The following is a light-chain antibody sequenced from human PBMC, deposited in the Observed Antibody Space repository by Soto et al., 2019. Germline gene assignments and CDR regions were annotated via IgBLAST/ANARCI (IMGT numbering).Light chain of an antibody. J-gene: IGLJ2*01. V-gene: IGLV2-14*01. CDR2: EVS. CDR3: TSYTRTRNLL. CDR1: SSDVGSYNY. Sequence: QSALTQPASVSESPGQSITISCTGTSSDVGSYNYVSWYQHHPGRAPKLIIFEVSHRPSGVSDRFSASKSGNTASLTISGLQTEDEADYYCTSYTRTRNLLFGGGTQLTV.